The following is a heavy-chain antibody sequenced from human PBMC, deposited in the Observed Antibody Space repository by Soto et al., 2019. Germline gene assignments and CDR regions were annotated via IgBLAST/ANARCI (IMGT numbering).Heavy chain of an antibody. J-gene: IGHJ6*04. CDR3: ARAKGAYYDSSRGMDV. V-gene: IGHV5-51*01. D-gene: IGHD3-22*01. Sequence: GESLKISRKGSGSRFTAYWIAWVRQMPGKGLEWMGIIFSGDSETRYSPSFQGQVSISADKSISTAYRQWSSLKAAHTTTYDCARAKGAYYDSSRGMDVRGEGTTVTVSS. CDR1: GSRFTAYW. CDR2: IFSGDSET.